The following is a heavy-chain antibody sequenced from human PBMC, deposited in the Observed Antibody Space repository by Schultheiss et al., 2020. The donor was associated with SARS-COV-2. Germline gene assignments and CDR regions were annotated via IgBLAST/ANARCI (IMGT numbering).Heavy chain of an antibody. Sequence: SETLSLTCAVSGGSISSSNWWSWVRQPRGKGLEWIGEIYHRGSTNYNPSIKSRVTISVDTSKNQFSLKLSSVTAADTAVYYCARDTNLARGWFDPWGQGTRVTVS. V-gene: IGHV4-4*02. J-gene: IGHJ5*02. CDR2: IYHRGST. CDR1: GGSISSSNW. CDR3: ARDTNLARGWFDP. D-gene: IGHD1-14*01.